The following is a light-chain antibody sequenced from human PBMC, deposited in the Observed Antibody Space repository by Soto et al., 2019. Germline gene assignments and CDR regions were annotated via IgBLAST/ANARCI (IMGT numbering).Light chain of an antibody. CDR3: QQQGT. CDR2: AAS. Sequence: EIVLTQSPGTLSLSPGERATLSCRASEFLSSSYLVWYQQKPGQAPRLLIYAASRRATGIPDRFSGSGSATEYTRTINRLEPEDFAVYYCQQQGTFGQWTKLAIK. CDR1: EFLSSSY. J-gene: IGKJ2*01. V-gene: IGKV3-20*01.